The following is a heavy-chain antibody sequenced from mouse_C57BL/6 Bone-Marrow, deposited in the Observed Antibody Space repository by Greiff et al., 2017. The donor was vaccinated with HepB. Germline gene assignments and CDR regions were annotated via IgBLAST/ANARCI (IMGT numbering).Heavy chain of an antibody. D-gene: IGHD1-1*01. CDR2: IRSKSSNYAT. J-gene: IGHJ1*03. CDR1: GFTFNTYA. Sequence: EVKLLESGGGLVQPKGSLKLSCAASGFTFNTYAMHWVRQAPGKGLEWVARIRSKSSNYATYYADSVKDRFTISRDDSQSMLYLQMNNLKTEDTAMYYCVRETTVVATDWYFDVWGTGTTVTVSS. V-gene: IGHV10-3*01. CDR3: VRETTVVATDWYFDV.